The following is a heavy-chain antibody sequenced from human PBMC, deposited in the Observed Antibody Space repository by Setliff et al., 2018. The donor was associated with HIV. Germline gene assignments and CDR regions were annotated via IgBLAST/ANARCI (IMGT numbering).Heavy chain of an antibody. V-gene: IGHV1-18*01. D-gene: IGHD3-3*01. CDR1: GYTFTHYA. J-gene: IGHJ4*02. CDR3: ARATLSGGAYDFWTYFDY. Sequence: VASVKVSCKASGYTFTHYAVSWVRQAPGQGLEWMGWISTYNGNTNYALKLQGRVTMTTDTSTSTAYMEMRSLRSDDTAVYYCARATLSGGAYDFWTYFDYWGQGTRVTVSS. CDR2: ISTYNGNT.